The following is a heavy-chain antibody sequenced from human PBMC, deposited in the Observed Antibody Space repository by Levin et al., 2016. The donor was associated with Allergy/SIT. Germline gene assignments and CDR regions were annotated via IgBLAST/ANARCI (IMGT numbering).Heavy chain of an antibody. CDR2: MYYSGST. V-gene: IGHV4-31*02. CDR3: ARMRGGSVFYFDS. Sequence: WIRQPPGKGLEWIGYMYYSGSTYYNPSLKSRVITSVDTSKNQFSLKLSSVTAADTAVYYCARMRGGSVFYFDSWGQGTLVTVSS. J-gene: IGHJ4*02. D-gene: IGHD2-15*01.